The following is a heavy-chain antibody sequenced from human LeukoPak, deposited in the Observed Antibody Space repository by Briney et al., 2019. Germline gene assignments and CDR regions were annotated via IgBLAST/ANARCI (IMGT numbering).Heavy chain of an antibody. J-gene: IGHJ6*03. Sequence: GGSLRLSCAASRFTFSSYNMNWVRQAPGKGLEWVSYISSGISTMYYADSVKGRFTISRDNAKNSLYLQMNSLRAEDTAVYYCARASQQWLAGNYYYFMDVWGKGTTVTVSS. D-gene: IGHD6-19*01. CDR2: ISSGISTM. CDR1: RFTFSSYN. CDR3: ARASQQWLAGNYYYFMDV. V-gene: IGHV3-48*01.